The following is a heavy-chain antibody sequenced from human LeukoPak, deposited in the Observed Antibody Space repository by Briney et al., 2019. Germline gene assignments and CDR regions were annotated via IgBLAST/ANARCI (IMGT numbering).Heavy chain of an antibody. CDR3: ARGDPLYYFLDY. CDR1: GGSISSYY. D-gene: IGHD2/OR15-2a*01. Sequence: SETLSLTCTVSGGSISSYYWSWIRQPPGKGLEWIGYIYYSVSTNYNPSLKSRVTISVDTSKNQFSLKLSSVTAADTAVYYCARGDPLYYFLDYWGQGTLVTVSS. V-gene: IGHV4-59*01. J-gene: IGHJ4*02. CDR2: IYYSVST.